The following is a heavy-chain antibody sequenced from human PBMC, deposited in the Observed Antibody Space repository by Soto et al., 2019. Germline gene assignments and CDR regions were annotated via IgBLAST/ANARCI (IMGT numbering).Heavy chain of an antibody. CDR3: AKGGGGNTIFGVVPNYYYYMDV. V-gene: IGHV3-23*01. CDR2: ISGSGGST. D-gene: IGHD3-3*01. J-gene: IGHJ6*03. Sequence: EVQLLESGGGLVQPGGSLRLSCAASGFTFSSYAMSWVRQAPGKGLEWVSAISGSGGSTYYADSVKGRVTISRDNSKNTLNWQMNSRRAEERAVYYCAKGGGGNTIFGVVPNYYYYMDVWGKGTTVTVSS. CDR1: GFTFSSYA.